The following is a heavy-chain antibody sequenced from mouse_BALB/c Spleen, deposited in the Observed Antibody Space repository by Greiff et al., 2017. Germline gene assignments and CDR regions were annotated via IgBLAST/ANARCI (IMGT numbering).Heavy chain of an antibody. Sequence: QVQLHQSGPELVRPGASVKLSCKASGFNFNSNWMHWVKQRPGQGLEWIGMIDPANSETRLNQKFKDKATLNVDKSSNTAYMQLSSMTSEDSAVYYWAGGFYYRFMTDAMDYWGQGTTVTVSS. V-gene: IGHV1-69*02. J-gene: IGHJ4*01. D-gene: IGHD2-14*01. CDR1: GFNFNSNW. CDR2: IDPANSET. CDR3: AGGFYYRFMTDAMDY.